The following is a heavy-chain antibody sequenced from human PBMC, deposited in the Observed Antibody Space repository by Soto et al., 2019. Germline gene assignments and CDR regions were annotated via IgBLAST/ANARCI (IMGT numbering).Heavy chain of an antibody. V-gene: IGHV5-10-1*01. CDR2: IDPSDSYT. CDR1: GYSFTSYW. D-gene: IGHD6-19*01. Sequence: GASRKISCKGSGYSFTSYWISWVRQMPGKGPAWMGTIDPSDSYTNYSPSFQGHVTIPADTSISTAYLQWSSLKASDTAMYYCARQGVAVADFATGSALGCWGQGTLVTVSS. J-gene: IGHJ4*02. CDR3: ARQGVAVADFATGSALGC.